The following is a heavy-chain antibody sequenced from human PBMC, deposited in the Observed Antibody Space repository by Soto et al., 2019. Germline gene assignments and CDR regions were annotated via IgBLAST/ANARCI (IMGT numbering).Heavy chain of an antibody. D-gene: IGHD5-18*01. CDR2: ISSSSSYI. Sequence: EVQLVESGGGLVKPGGSLRLSCAASGFTFSSYSMNWVRQAPGKGLEWFSSISSSSSYIYYADSVKGRFTISRDNAKNSLYLQMSSVRAEDTAVYYCARDQPRYSYGYGLGYWRQGPLVTVSS. J-gene: IGHJ4*02. CDR3: ARDQPRYSYGYGLGY. V-gene: IGHV3-21*01. CDR1: GFTFSSYS.